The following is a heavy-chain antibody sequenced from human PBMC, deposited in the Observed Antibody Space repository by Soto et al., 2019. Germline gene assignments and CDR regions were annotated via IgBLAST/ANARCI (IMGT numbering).Heavy chain of an antibody. CDR2: ISAYNGNT. D-gene: IGHD3-22*01. CDR1: GYTFTSYG. CDR3: ARAPLRYYYDPLFDP. V-gene: IGHV1-18*01. J-gene: IGHJ5*02. Sequence: ASVKVSCKASGYTFTSYGISWVRQAPGQGLEWMGWISAYNGNTNYAQKLQGRVTMTTDTSTSTAYMELRSLRSDDTAVYYCARAPLRYYYDPLFDPWGQGTLVTVSS.